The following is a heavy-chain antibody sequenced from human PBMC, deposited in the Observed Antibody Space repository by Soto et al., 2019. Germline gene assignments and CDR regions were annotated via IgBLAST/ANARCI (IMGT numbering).Heavy chain of an antibody. CDR3: VREDWHRFDP. CDR2: ISGGASDK. CDR1: GFMFSTYW. Sequence: EVQLAESGGGLVQPGGSLRLSCAASGFMFSTYWMSWVRQDPGKGLEWVATISGGASDKFYVDSVKGRFTISRDDGKNSLYLQMNSLRDENTAVYDSVREDWHRFDPWGQGTLVTGSS. V-gene: IGHV3-7*01. J-gene: IGHJ5*02. D-gene: IGHD2-21*01.